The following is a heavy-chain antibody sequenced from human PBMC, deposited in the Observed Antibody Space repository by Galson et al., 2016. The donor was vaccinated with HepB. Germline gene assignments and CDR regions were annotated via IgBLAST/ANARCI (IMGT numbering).Heavy chain of an antibody. CDR2: AFHNGIT. CDR3: AREDLVVVPTSTEWFDP. CDR1: GGPITSNHHY. V-gene: IGHV4-39*02. Sequence: ETLSPTCTVSGGPITSNHHYWGWVRQPPGKGLEWIGSAFHNGITYYNPSLRSRVTVSVDASRNQFPLKVTSVTAADTAIYYCAREDLVVVPTSTEWFDPWGQGTLVIVSS. D-gene: IGHD2-2*01. J-gene: IGHJ5*02.